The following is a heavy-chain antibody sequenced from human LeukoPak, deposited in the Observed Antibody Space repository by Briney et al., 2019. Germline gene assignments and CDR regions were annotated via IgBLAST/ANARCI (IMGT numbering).Heavy chain of an antibody. Sequence: PSETLSLTCTVSGGSISSCGDYWSWIRQPPGRGLVWIGYIYHSRSTYYNASLKSRVTLSVDRSKNQFSLKLSSVTAADTDVYYCARDGVGATNFEYWGQGTLVTVS. CDR1: GGSISSCGDY. V-gene: IGHV4-30-2*01. D-gene: IGHD1-26*01. CDR2: IYHSRST. CDR3: ARDGVGATNFEY. J-gene: IGHJ4*02.